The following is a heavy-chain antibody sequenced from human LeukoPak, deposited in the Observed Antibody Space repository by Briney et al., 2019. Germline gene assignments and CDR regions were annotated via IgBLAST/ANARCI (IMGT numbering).Heavy chain of an antibody. D-gene: IGHD6-19*01. Sequence: GASVKVSCKASGGTFSSYTISWVRQAPGQGLEWMGRIIPILGIANYAQKFQGRVTITADKSTSTAYMELSSLRSEDTAAYYCAREVSGGEFDYWGQGTLVTVSS. CDR1: GGTFSSYT. V-gene: IGHV1-69*04. CDR3: AREVSGGEFDY. J-gene: IGHJ4*02. CDR2: IIPILGIA.